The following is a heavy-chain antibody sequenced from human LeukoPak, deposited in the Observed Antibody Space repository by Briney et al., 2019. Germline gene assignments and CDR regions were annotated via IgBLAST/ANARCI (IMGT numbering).Heavy chain of an antibody. J-gene: IGHJ5*02. CDR3: ARDRTFSSSAADWFDP. CDR2: IIAYNGKT. D-gene: IGHD6-6*01. CDR1: GYTFTSYG. Sequence: GASVKVSCKASGYTFTSYGISWVRQAPGQGLEWMGRIIAYNGKTNYAQKFQGRVTMTTDTSTSTAYMELRSLRSDDTAVYYCARDRTFSSSAADWFDPWGQGTLVTVSS. V-gene: IGHV1-18*01.